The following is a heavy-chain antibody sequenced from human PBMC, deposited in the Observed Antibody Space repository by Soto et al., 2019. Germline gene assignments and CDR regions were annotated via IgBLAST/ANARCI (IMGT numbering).Heavy chain of an antibody. CDR1: GYTFTSYD. D-gene: IGHD6-6*01. Sequence: ASVKVSCKASGYTFTSYDINWVRQATGQGLEWMGWMNPNSGNTGYAQKFQGRVTITADESTSTAYMELSSLRSEDTAVYYCARPAPSSSGFGQYYYGMDVWGQGTTVTVSS. V-gene: IGHV1-8*01. J-gene: IGHJ6*02. CDR2: MNPNSGNT. CDR3: ARPAPSSSGFGQYYYGMDV.